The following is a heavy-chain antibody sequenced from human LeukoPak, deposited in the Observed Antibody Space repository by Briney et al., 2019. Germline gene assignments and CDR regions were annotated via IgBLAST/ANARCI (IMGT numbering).Heavy chain of an antibody. J-gene: IGHJ5*02. D-gene: IGHD3-10*01. Sequence: SETLSLTCTVSGGSISSYYWSWIRQPPGKGLEWIGYIYYSGSTNYNPSLKSRVTISVDTSKNQFSLKLSSVTAADTAVYYCARARITMVRGGPNWFDPWGQGTLVTVSS. V-gene: IGHV4-59*12. CDR1: GGSISSYY. CDR2: IYYSGST. CDR3: ARARITMVRGGPNWFDP.